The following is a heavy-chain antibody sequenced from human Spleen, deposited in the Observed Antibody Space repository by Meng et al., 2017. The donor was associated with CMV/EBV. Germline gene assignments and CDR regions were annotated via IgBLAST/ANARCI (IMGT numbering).Heavy chain of an antibody. CDR1: GFTFSDYY. V-gene: IGHV3-64*02. J-gene: IGHJ4*02. CDR3: AKGEGYGDSLNYFDY. Sequence: GESLKISCAASGFTFSDYYMSWIRQAPGKGLEYVSAISSNGGSTYYADSVKGRFTISRDNSKNTLYLQMGSLRAEDTAVYYCAKGEGYGDSLNYFDYWGQGTLVTVSS. D-gene: IGHD4-17*01. CDR2: ISSNGGST.